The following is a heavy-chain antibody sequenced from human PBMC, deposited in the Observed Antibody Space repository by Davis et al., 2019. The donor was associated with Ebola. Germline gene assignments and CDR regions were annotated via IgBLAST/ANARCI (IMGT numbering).Heavy chain of an antibody. V-gene: IGHV4-34*01. CDR3: ARLQRYGGYDRDY. CDR1: GGSFSGYY. Sequence: MPSETLSLTCAVYGGSFSGYYWSWIRQPPGKGLEWIGEINHSGSTNYNPSLKSRVTISVDTSKNQFSLKLSSVTAADTAVYYCARLQRYGGYDRDYWGQGTLVTVSS. D-gene: IGHD5-12*01. CDR2: INHSGST. J-gene: IGHJ4*02.